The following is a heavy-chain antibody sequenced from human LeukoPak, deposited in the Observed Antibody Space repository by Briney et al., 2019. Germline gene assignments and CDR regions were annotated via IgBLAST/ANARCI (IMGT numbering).Heavy chain of an antibody. J-gene: IGHJ3*02. D-gene: IGHD1-1*01. Sequence: SVTVSCKASGGTFSSYAISWVRQAPGQGLEWMGGIIPIFGTANYAQKFQGRVTITADKSTSTAYMELSSLRSEDTAVYYCARSAVHDAFDIWGQGTMVTVSS. CDR1: GGTFSSYA. V-gene: IGHV1-69*06. CDR3: ARSAVHDAFDI. CDR2: IIPIFGTA.